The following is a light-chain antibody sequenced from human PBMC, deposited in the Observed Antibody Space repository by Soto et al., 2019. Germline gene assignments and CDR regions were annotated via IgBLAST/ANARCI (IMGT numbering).Light chain of an antibody. J-gene: IGKJ4*01. CDR2: GAS. Sequence: DIVLTQSPGTLSLSPGESATLSCRASQSFSSYLAWYQQKPGQAPRLLISGASSRATGIPDRISGSGSGTDFTLTISRLEPEDFAVYYCQQYGSSPLTFGGGTKVEIK. CDR1: QSFSSY. V-gene: IGKV3-20*01. CDR3: QQYGSSPLT.